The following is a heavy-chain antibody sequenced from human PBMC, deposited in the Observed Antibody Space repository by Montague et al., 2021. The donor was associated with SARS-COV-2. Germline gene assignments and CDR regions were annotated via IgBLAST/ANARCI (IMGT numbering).Heavy chain of an antibody. CDR2: IYYTGST. D-gene: IGHD1-26*01. CDR3: SRVRWELRVADYDFDY. CDR1: GGSISPCY. V-gene: IGHV4-59*01. Sequence: SETLSLTCTVSGGSISPCYWSWIRQPPGKGLGWVWNIYYTGSTNYYSSLKSRLPISVDTSENQFSLNLTAVTPADTAVYYCSRVRWELRVADYDFDYWGQGTLVTVSS. J-gene: IGHJ4*02.